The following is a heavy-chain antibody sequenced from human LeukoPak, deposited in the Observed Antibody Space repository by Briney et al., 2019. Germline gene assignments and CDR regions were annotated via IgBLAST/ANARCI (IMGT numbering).Heavy chain of an antibody. V-gene: IGHV3-74*01. CDR1: GFTLSSSW. Sequence: GGSLRLSCTASGFTLSSSWMQWVRQAPGKGLVWVSRIYTDGSRTNYADSVWGRFTISRDNAKNTLYLQLDSLRAEDTAVYYCARGDHVGYFLDYWGQGTLVTVSS. CDR3: ARGDHVGYFLDY. D-gene: IGHD1-26*01. CDR2: IYTDGSRT. J-gene: IGHJ4*02.